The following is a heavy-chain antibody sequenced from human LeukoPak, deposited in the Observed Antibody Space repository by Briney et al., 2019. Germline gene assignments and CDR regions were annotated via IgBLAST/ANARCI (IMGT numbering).Heavy chain of an antibody. CDR3: ATYCGGDCAADDY. V-gene: IGHV4-34*01. J-gene: IGHJ4*02. Sequence: SETLSLTCAVYGGSLSGYYWSWIRQPPGKGLEWIGEINHSGSTNYNPSLKSRVTISVDTSKNQFSLKLSSVTAADTAVYYCATYCGGDCAADDYWGQGTLVTVSS. CDR1: GGSLSGYY. D-gene: IGHD2-21*02. CDR2: INHSGST.